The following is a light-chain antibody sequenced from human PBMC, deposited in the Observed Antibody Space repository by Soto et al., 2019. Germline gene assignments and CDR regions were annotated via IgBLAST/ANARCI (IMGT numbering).Light chain of an antibody. Sequence: DIVMTQSPLSLPVTPGEPASISCRSSQSLLHSNGYNYLDWYLQKPGQSPQLLIYSGSNRASGVPDGFSGSGSGTYFTLKISRVEAGDVGTYYCMQAVQPPRTFGRGPKLEIK. J-gene: IGKJ2*01. V-gene: IGKV2-28*01. CDR1: QSLLHSNGYNY. CDR3: MQAVQPPRT. CDR2: SGS.